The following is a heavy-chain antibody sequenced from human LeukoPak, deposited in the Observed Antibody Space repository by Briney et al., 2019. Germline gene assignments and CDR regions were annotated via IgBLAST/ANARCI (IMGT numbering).Heavy chain of an antibody. CDR2: ISGSGGST. D-gene: IGHD3-10*01. V-gene: IGHV3-23*01. CDR3: AKDGYYYGSGSYWDY. CDR1: GFTFSNAW. Sequence: PGGSLRLSCAASGFTFSNAWMSWVRQAPGKGLEWVSAISGSGGSTYYADSVKGRLTISRDNSKNTLYLQMNSLRAEDTAVYYCAKDGYYYGSGSYWDYWGQGTLVTVSS. J-gene: IGHJ4*02.